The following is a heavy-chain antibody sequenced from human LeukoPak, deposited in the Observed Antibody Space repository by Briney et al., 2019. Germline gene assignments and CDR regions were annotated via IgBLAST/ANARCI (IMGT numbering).Heavy chain of an antibody. J-gene: IGHJ3*01. V-gene: IGHV3-30*04. CDR3: ARVNQPASYSGSYYNGFDL. CDR2: IQHDGSNK. CDR1: GFTFSNYA. Sequence: PGGSLRLSCAASGFTFSNYAIHWVRQAPGKGLEWVALIQHDGSNKYVDSVKGRFTISRDNSKDTLYLQMSSLRPEDTALYYCARVNQPASYSGSYYNGFDLWGQGTMVTVSA. D-gene: IGHD1-26*01.